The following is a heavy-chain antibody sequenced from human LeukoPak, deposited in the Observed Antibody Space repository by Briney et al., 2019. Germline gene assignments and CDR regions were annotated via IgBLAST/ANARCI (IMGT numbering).Heavy chain of an antibody. D-gene: IGHD5-24*01. V-gene: IGHV3-11*01. J-gene: IGHJ4*02. CDR3: ARDRRDGYNPYYFDY. Sequence: GRSLRLSCAASGFTFSDYYMSWIRQAPGKGLEWVSYISSSGSTIYYADSVKGRFTISRDNAKNSLYLQMNSLRAEDTAVYYCARDRRDGYNPYYFDYWGQGTLVTVSS. CDR1: GFTFSDYY. CDR2: ISSSGSTI.